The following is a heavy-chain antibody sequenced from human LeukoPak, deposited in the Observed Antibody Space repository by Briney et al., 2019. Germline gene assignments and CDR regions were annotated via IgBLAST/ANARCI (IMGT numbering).Heavy chain of an antibody. D-gene: IGHD4-11*01. V-gene: IGHV3-23*01. CDR1: GFTFSTYY. Sequence: GGSLRLSCAASGFTFSTYYMNWVRQAPGKGLEWVSSISGSGGNTHYADSVKGRFTISRDNSKNTLYLQMNSLRAEDTAVYYCARDLFPSTTAYFDYWGQGTLVTVSS. CDR3: ARDLFPSTTAYFDY. J-gene: IGHJ4*02. CDR2: ISGSGGNT.